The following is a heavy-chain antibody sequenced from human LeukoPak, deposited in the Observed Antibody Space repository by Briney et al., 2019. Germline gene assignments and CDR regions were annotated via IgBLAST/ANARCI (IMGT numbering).Heavy chain of an antibody. Sequence: ASVEVSCKASGGTFSSYAISWVRQAPGQGLEWMGGIIPIFGTANYAQKFQGRVTITADESTSTAYMELSSLRSEDTAVYYCARGKTDEQLVFRTYYYYYMDVWGKGTTVTVSS. CDR1: GGTFSSYA. J-gene: IGHJ6*03. V-gene: IGHV1-69*13. CDR3: ARGKTDEQLVFRTYYYYYMDV. CDR2: IIPIFGTA. D-gene: IGHD6-6*01.